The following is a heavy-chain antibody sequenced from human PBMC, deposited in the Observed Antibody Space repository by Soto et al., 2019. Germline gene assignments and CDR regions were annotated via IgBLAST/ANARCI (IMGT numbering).Heavy chain of an antibody. Sequence: PGGSLRLSCEVSGLTFNTSGMHWVRQAPGKGLEWLAVISYDGATQYYGDTVKGRFTISRDNSKNTLFLHMGRLRAEDTAMYYCAKSSRQYASAIQAFFDPWGLGTLVTVSS. CDR2: ISYDGATQ. D-gene: IGHD2-2*01. CDR1: GLTFNTSG. J-gene: IGHJ5*02. V-gene: IGHV3-30*18. CDR3: AKSSRQYASAIQAFFDP.